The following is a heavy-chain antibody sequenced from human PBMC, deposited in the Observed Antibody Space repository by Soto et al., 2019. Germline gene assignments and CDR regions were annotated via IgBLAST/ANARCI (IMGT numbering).Heavy chain of an antibody. D-gene: IGHD6-13*01. CDR1: GLTFSNYA. Sequence: EVRLLESGGGLVKPGGSLRLSCATSGLTFSNYAMSWVRQAPGGGLAWVSSMSGSSSTTYYADSVRGRFTISRDRSKNTLYLQLSSLRAEDTALYYCAKNQERVLPRVIDFWGQGTLVTVSS. V-gene: IGHV3-23*01. J-gene: IGHJ4*02. CDR2: MSGSSSTT. CDR3: AKNQERVLPRVIDF.